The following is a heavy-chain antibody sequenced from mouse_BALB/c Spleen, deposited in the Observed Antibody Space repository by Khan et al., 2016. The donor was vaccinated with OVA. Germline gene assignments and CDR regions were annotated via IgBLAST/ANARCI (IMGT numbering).Heavy chain of an antibody. V-gene: IGHV14-3*02. CDR2: IDPPNGDS. Sequence: EVQLQESGAELVKPGASVKLSCSASGFNIKDTYIHWVKQRSEQGLEWIGRIDPPNGDSKYGPKFQDKATLTADTSSNTAYLQLSSLTSEDTAVYYCATLYGNTFAYWGQGTLVSVSA. D-gene: IGHD2-1*01. CDR1: GFNIKDTY. J-gene: IGHJ3*01. CDR3: ATLYGNTFAY.